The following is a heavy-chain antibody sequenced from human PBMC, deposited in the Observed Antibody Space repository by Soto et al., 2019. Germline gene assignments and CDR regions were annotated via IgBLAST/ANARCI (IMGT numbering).Heavy chain of an antibody. CDR2: ISILGDST. CDR1: GFSFNVYY. V-gene: IGHV3-11*01. D-gene: IGHD2-15*01. CDR3: ARGRAGTRSFLPATFDL. J-gene: IGHJ3*01. Sequence: QEQLAESGGGLVKPGGSLRLSCAASGFSFNVYYMTWIRQAPGSGLEWVASISILGDSTYYADSVKGRFTISRDNVKNSLYLQMDTLRAEDTAGYYCARGRAGTRSFLPATFDLWGQGTTVGVAS.